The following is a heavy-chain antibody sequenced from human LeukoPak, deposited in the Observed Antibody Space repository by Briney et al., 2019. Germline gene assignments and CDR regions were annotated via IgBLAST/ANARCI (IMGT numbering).Heavy chain of an antibody. CDR2: TSTSGGSA. Sequence: GGSLRLSCAASGFTFSNNAMSWVRQAPGKGLEWVSATSTSGGSAYYADSVKGRFTISRDNFKNTLYLQMNSLRAEDTALYYCARKLWHRNDCWGQGTLVTVSS. V-gene: IGHV3-23*01. CDR1: GFTFSNNA. D-gene: IGHD3-16*01. J-gene: IGHJ4*02. CDR3: ARKLWHRNDC.